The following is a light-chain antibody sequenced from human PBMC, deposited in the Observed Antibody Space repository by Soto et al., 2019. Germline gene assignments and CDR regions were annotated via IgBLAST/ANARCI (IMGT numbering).Light chain of an antibody. CDR1: ESITNW. CDR2: KAS. CDR3: QQYKSPPWT. Sequence: DIQTTQSPPTLSASVGDRVTISCRASESITNWLAWYQHKPGKAPKLLIYKASSLESGVPSRFSGSGSGTEFTLTISSLQPDDFATYYCQQYKSPPWTFGQGTKVEIK. V-gene: IGKV1-5*03. J-gene: IGKJ1*01.